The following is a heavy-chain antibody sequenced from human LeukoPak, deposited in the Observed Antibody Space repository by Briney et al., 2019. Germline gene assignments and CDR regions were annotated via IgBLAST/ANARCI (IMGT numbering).Heavy chain of an antibody. J-gene: IGHJ4*02. CDR2: IYYSGNT. Sequence: GSLRLSCVVSGFSVRNNYVSWVRQPPGKGLEWIGTIYYSGNTYYNPSLKSRLTISVDTSKNQFSLKLRSVTAADTALYYCASTSPKYYYESSGYSSLFDNWGQGTLVTVSS. V-gene: IGHV4-39*07. D-gene: IGHD3-22*01. CDR3: ASTSPKYYYESSGYSSLFDN. CDR1: GFSVRNNY.